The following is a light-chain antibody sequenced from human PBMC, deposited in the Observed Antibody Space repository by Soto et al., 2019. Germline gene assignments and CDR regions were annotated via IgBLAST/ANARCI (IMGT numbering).Light chain of an antibody. CDR3: TSYVGNDIWV. Sequence: QSALTQRPSASGSPGQSVTISCTGTSSDVGAYKYVSWYQQYPGKAPKLMIYEVTKRPSGVPDRFSGSKSGNTASLTVSGLQAEDEADYYCTSYVGNDIWVFGEGTKVTVL. CDR1: SSDVGAYKY. V-gene: IGLV2-8*01. J-gene: IGLJ3*02. CDR2: EVT.